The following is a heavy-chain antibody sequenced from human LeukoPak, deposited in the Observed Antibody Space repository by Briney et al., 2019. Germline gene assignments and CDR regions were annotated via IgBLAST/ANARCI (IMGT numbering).Heavy chain of an antibody. CDR1: GYTFTSYD. J-gene: IGHJ6*03. CDR2: MNPNSGNT. V-gene: IGHV1-8*01. D-gene: IGHD3-16*01. Sequence: GASVKVSCKASGYTFTSYDINWVRQATGQGLEWMGWMNPNSGNTGYAQKFQGRVTMTRNTSISTAYMELSSLRSEDTAVYYCARGLRGTGRNYYYYMDVWGKGTTVTVSS. CDR3: ARGLRGTGRNYYYYMDV.